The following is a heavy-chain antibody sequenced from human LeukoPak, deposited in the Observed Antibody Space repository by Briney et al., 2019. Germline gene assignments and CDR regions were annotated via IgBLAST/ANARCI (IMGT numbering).Heavy chain of an antibody. CDR2: ISAYNGNT. D-gene: IGHD5-24*01. V-gene: IGHV1-18*01. CDR1: GYTFTSYG. CDR3: VTDPRVADGDTPDFDY. J-gene: IGHJ4*02. Sequence: ASVKVSCKASGYTFTSYGISWVRQAPGQGLEWMGWISAYNGNTNYAQKLQGRVTMTTDTSTSTAYMELRSLRSDDTAVYYCVTDPRVADGDTPDFDYWGQGTLVSVSS.